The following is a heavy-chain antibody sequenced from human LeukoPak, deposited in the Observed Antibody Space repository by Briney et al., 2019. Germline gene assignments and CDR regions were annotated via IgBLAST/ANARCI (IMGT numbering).Heavy chain of an antibody. J-gene: IGHJ5*02. CDR3: ARDCSSTSWARGNWFDP. Sequence: SETLSLTCTVSGGSISRYFWSWIRQPAGKGLEWIGRIYTSGSTNYNPSLKSRVTMSVDTSKNQFSLKLSSVTAADTAVYYCARDCSSTSWARGNWFDPWGQGTLVTVSS. V-gene: IGHV4-4*07. CDR2: IYTSGST. D-gene: IGHD2-2*01. CDR1: GGSISRYF.